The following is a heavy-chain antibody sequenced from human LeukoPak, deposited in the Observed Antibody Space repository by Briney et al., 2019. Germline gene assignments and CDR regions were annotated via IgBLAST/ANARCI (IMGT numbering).Heavy chain of an antibody. CDR2: IRSSGSTK. D-gene: IGHD6-13*01. J-gene: IGHJ6*03. Sequence: GGSLRLSRAASGFTFSSYEMNWVRQAPGEGLEWVSYIRSSGSTKYFADSVKGRVTISRDNAKNSLYLQMNSLRAEDTAVYYCARVGKAAGYMDVWGKGTTVTISS. CDR1: GFTFSSYE. V-gene: IGHV3-48*03. CDR3: ARVGKAAGYMDV.